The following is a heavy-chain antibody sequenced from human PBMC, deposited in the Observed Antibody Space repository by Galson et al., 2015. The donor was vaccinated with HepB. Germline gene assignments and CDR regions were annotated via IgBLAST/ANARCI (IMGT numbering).Heavy chain of an antibody. Sequence: SLRLSCATSGFSPHDHAIHWVRQPPGKGLEWASGISWNSGSLGYADSAKGRFTISRDNGQSVVYLQMNNLRIEDTALYHCVRVGDDFWGGFYDWGQGTLVTVSS. CDR1: GFSPHDHA. CDR3: VRVGDDFWGGFYD. CDR2: ISWNSGSL. J-gene: IGHJ4*02. D-gene: IGHD3-3*01. V-gene: IGHV3-9*02.